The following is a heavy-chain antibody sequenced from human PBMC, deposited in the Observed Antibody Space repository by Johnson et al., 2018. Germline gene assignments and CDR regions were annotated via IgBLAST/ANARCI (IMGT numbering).Heavy chain of an antibody. Sequence: VQLVESGGGLVQPGGSLRLSCAASGFTLSNYAMTWVRQAPGKGLEWVSSISGSGVRRDYADSVEGRFTVSRDNSKNTLYLQMNTLRVEDTAVYYCAKDYDILTGPDYWGQGTLVTVSS. D-gene: IGHD3-9*01. CDR1: GFTLSNYA. CDR3: AKDYDILTGPDY. CDR2: ISGSGVRR. V-gene: IGHV3-23*04. J-gene: IGHJ4*02.